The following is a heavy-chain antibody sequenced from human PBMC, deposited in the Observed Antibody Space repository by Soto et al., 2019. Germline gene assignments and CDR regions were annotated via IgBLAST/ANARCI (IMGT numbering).Heavy chain of an antibody. CDR3: ATFSGFFSISPFDA. CDR2: IYHSGST. D-gene: IGHD3-3*01. CDR1: GDSISSVNW. V-gene: IGHV4-4*02. J-gene: IGHJ5*02. Sequence: LSLTCGVSGDSISSVNWWSWVRQSPGKGLEWIGEIYHSGSTNFNPSLQSRVTMSVDKSKNEFSLQLTSVTAADAAVYYCATFSGFFSISPFDAWGQGILVTVSS.